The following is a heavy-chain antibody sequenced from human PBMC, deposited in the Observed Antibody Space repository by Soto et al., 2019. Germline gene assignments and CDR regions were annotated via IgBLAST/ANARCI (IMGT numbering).Heavy chain of an antibody. Sequence: EVQLLESGGGLVQPGGSLRLSCAASGFTFKNYAMTWVRQAPGKGLEWVSTISGTGSSTYYADAVKGRFTISRDNSKDTLYLHMNSLRAEDTALYYCAKDHAGGSGWDLNWFDPWGQGTMVSVSS. CDR2: ISGTGSST. D-gene: IGHD6-19*01. V-gene: IGHV3-23*01. CDR1: GFTFKNYA. J-gene: IGHJ5*02. CDR3: AKDHAGGSGWDLNWFDP.